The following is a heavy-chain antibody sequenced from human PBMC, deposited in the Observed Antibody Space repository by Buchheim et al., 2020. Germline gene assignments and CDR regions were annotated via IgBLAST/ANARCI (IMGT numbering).Heavy chain of an antibody. J-gene: IGHJ6*02. CDR3: ARMDGWTIFGVALSGMDV. CDR1: GGSISSGDYY. D-gene: IGHD3-3*01. CDR2: IYYSGST. V-gene: IGHV4-30-4*01. Sequence: QVQLQESGPGLVKPSQTLSLTCTVSGGSISSGDYYWSWIRQPPGKGLEWIGYIYYSGSTYYNPSLKSRVTISVDTSKNQFSLKLRSVTAADTAVYYCARMDGWTIFGVALSGMDVWGQGTT.